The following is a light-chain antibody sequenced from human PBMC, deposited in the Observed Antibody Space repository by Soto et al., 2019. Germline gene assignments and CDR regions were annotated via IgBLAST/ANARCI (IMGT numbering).Light chain of an antibody. CDR3: QQSYSTPWT. V-gene: IGKV1-39*01. CDR2: DAS. J-gene: IGKJ1*01. Sequence: IPMTQSPSSLSAYVGDRVTITCRASQSISSYLNWYQQKPGKAPKLLIYDASSLESGVPSRFSGSGSGTEFTLTISSLQPEDFATYYCQQSYSTPWTFGQRTKVDI. CDR1: QSISSY.